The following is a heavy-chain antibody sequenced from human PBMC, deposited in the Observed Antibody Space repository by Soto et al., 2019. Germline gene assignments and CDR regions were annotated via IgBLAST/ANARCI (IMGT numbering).Heavy chain of an antibody. CDR2: IGFSGDFL. Sequence: PGGSLRLSCVGSGFSFSEHFMTWIRQAPGKGLEWVSFIGFSGDFLSYSSSVKGRFIISRDNAKKSVYLQMNDLKIEDTAVYYCARVSPVATITAGMFDHWGQGSLVTVSS. J-gene: IGHJ4*02. D-gene: IGHD1-20*01. CDR1: GFSFSEHF. V-gene: IGHV3-11*05. CDR3: ARVSPVATITAGMFDH.